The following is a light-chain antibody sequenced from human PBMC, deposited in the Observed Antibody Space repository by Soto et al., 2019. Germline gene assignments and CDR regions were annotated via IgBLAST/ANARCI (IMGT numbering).Light chain of an antibody. V-gene: IGLV2-23*03. J-gene: IGLJ1*01. CDR2: EGS. CDR1: SSDVGSYNL. CDR3: CSYAGSSTFFYV. Sequence: QAVLTQPASVSGSPGQSITISCTGTSSDVGSYNLVSWYQQHPGKDPKLMIYEGSKRPSGVSNRFSGSKSGNTASLTISGLQAEDEADYCCCSYAGSSTFFYVFGTGTKLTVL.